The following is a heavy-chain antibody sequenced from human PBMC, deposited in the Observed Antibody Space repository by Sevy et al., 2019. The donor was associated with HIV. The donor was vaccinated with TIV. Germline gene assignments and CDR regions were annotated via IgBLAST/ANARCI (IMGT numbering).Heavy chain of an antibody. D-gene: IGHD3-10*01. CDR1: GFTFDDYT. CDR3: AKDIPGYSGFDH. Sequence: GSLRLSCAASGFTFDDYTMHWVRQVPGKGLEWVSLISWDAKKTDYADSVECRFTVSRDNRKNSLYLQMNSLRSEDTALYFCAKDIPGYSGFDHWGQGTLVTVSS. V-gene: IGHV3-43*01. CDR2: ISWDAKKT. J-gene: IGHJ4*02.